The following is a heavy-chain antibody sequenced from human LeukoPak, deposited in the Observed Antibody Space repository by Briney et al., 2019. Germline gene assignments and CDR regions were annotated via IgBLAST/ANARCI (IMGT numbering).Heavy chain of an antibody. V-gene: IGHV4-34*01. D-gene: IGHD6-19*01. CDR1: GGSFSGYY. CDR2: INHSGST. Sequence: SETLSLTCAVYGGSFSGYYWSWIRQPPGKGLEWIGEINHSGSTNYNPCLKSRVTMSVDTSKNQFSVKLSSVTAADTAVYCCARGSYPGWYNGEFDYWGQGTLVTVSS. J-gene: IGHJ4*02. CDR3: ARGSYPGWYNGEFDY.